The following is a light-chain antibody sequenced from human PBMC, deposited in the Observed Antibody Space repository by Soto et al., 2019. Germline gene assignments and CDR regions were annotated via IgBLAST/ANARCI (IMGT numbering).Light chain of an antibody. V-gene: IGKV3-20*01. J-gene: IGKJ1*01. CDR1: QSVSNNY. CDR3: QQYGSSGT. CDR2: GAS. Sequence: EMKFMQSPGTLSLSPVEISTLXWRASQSVSNNYLAWYQQKPGQAPRLLIYGASNRATGIPDRFSGSGSGTDFTLTISRLEPEELAVYYCQQYGSSGTFGQGTKVDIK.